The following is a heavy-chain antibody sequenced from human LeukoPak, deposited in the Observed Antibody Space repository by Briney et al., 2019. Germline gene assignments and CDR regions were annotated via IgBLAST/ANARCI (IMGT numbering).Heavy chain of an antibody. Sequence: GGSLRLSCTSSGFTFGDYAMSWFRQPPGKGLEWVGLIRTKFYGGTAEYAASVKGRFTISIDDSKSIAYLQMNSLISEDTAVYYCTRGYYYESSAYYPFDYWGQGTLVTVSS. CDR2: IRTKFYGGTA. CDR1: GFTFGDYA. J-gene: IGHJ4*02. D-gene: IGHD3-22*01. V-gene: IGHV3-49*03. CDR3: TRGYYYESSAYYPFDY.